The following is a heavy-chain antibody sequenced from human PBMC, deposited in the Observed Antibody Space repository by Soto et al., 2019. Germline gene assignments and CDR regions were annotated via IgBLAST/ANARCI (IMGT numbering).Heavy chain of an antibody. CDR2: INHSGST. V-gene: IGHV4-34*01. Sequence: TLSLTCAVYGGSFSGYYWSWIRQPPGKGLEWIGEINHSGSTNYNPSLKSRVTISVDTSKNQFSLKPSSVTAADTAVYYCARGITWRDILTGYYPLLFDYWGQGTLVTLSS. CDR3: ARGITWRDILTGYYPLLFDY. D-gene: IGHD3-9*01. J-gene: IGHJ4*02. CDR1: GGSFSGYY.